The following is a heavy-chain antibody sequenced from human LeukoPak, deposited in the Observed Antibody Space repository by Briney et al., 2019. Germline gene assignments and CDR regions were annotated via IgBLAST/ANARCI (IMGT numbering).Heavy chain of an antibody. CDR1: GGSVSSSRYY. D-gene: IGHD1/OR15-1a*01. Sequence: PSETLSLTCTVSGGSVSSSRYYWGWIRQPPGRGLEWIGSIYYSGSTYYNPSLKSRVTISVDTSKNQFSLKLSSVTAADTAVYYCAREWEQFQNWFDPWGQGTLVTVSS. CDR3: AREWEQFQNWFDP. CDR2: IYYSGST. V-gene: IGHV4-39*02. J-gene: IGHJ5*02.